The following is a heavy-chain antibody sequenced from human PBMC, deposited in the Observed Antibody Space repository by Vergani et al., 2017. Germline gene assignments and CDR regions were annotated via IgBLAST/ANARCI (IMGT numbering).Heavy chain of an antibody. D-gene: IGHD6-6*01. J-gene: IGHJ4*02. CDR2: ISYDGSNK. CDR1: GFTFSSYA. V-gene: IGHV3-30*04. CDR3: AREDSSSSRTYFDY. Sequence: QVQLVESGGGVVQPGRSLRLSCAASGFTFSSYAMHWVRQAPGKGLEWVAVISYDGSNKYYADSVKGRFTISRDNAKNSLYLQMNSLRAEDTAVYYCAREDSSSSRTYFDYWGQGTLVTVSS.